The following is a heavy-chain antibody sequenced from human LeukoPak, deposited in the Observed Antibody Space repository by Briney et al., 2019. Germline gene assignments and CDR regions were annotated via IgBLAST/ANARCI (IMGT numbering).Heavy chain of an antibody. V-gene: IGHV1-69*13. Sequence: GASVKVSCKASGGTFSSYAISWVRQAPGQGLEWMGGIIPIFGTANYAQKFQGRVTITADESTSTAYMGLSRLRSDDTAVYYCARGGLWFGELRPIDYWGQGTLVTVSS. CDR1: GGTFSSYA. CDR2: IIPIFGTA. D-gene: IGHD3-10*01. CDR3: ARGGLWFGELRPIDY. J-gene: IGHJ4*02.